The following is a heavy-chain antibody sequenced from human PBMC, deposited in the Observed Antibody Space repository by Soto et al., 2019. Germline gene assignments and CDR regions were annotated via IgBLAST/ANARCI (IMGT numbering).Heavy chain of an antibody. J-gene: IGHJ6*02. Sequence: GGSLRLSCAASGFTVSSNYMSWVRQAPGKGLEWVSAISDGSDRIYYADSVKGRFTISRDNSKNTLYLQMDSLRAEDTAVYYCAKGPAIVLVPAAMNYYYGMDVWGQGTTVTVSS. D-gene: IGHD2-2*01. CDR2: ISDGSDRI. CDR3: AKGPAIVLVPAAMNYYYGMDV. V-gene: IGHV3-66*02. CDR1: GFTVSSNY.